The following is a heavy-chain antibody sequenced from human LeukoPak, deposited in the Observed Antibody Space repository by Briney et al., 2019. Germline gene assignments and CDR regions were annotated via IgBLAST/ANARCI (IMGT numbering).Heavy chain of an antibody. Sequence: GGSLRLSCAASGFRFNTFWMSWVRQAPGKGLEWVSSINWNGGSTGYADSVKGRFTISRDNAKNSLYLQMNSLRAEDTALYYCARDSREGDYFDYWGQGTLVTVSS. CDR1: GFRFNTFW. CDR2: INWNGGST. J-gene: IGHJ4*02. V-gene: IGHV3-20*04. D-gene: IGHD3-16*01. CDR3: ARDSREGDYFDY.